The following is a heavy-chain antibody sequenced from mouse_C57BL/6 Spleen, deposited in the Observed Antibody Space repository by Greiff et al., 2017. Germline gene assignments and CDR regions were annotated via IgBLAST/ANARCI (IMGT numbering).Heavy chain of an antibody. CDR3: ARFQDDSRGRDY. D-gene: IGHD2-4*01. V-gene: IGHV1-76*01. J-gene: IGHJ4*01. Sequence: VQGVESGAELVRPGASVKLSCKASCYTFTDSYINLVKQRPGQGLELISRIYPGSGNTYYNEKFKGKATLTAEKSSSTAYMQLSSLTSEDSAVYFCARFQDDSRGRDYWGQGSSVTVSS. CDR2: IYPGSGNT. CDR1: CYTFTDSY.